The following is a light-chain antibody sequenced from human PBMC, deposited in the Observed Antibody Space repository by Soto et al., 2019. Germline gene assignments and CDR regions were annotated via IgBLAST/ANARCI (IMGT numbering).Light chain of an antibody. CDR1: SSNIGSND. V-gene: IGLV1-51*01. CDR2: DNN. J-gene: IGLJ1*01. CDR3: ATWDSSLSAYV. Sequence: QSVLTQPPSVSAAPGQKVTISCSGSSSNIGSNDVSWYQQLPGTAPKLLIYDNNKRPSVIPDRFSGSKSGTSATLGITGLQTGDEADYYCATWDSSLSAYVFGAGTKLTVL.